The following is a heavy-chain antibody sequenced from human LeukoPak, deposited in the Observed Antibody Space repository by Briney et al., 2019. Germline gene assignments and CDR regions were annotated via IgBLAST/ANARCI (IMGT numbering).Heavy chain of an antibody. CDR2: ISAYNGNT. Sequence: GASVKVSCKASGYTFTSYGISWVRQAPGQGLEWMGWISAYNGNTNYAQKFQGRVTMTTDTSTRTAYMELRSLRSDDTAVYYCARVTYYYDRSGYSTFLDVDCWGQGTLVTVSS. CDR3: ARVTYYYDRSGYSTFLDVDC. CDR1: GYTFTSYG. J-gene: IGHJ4*02. V-gene: IGHV1-18*01. D-gene: IGHD3-22*01.